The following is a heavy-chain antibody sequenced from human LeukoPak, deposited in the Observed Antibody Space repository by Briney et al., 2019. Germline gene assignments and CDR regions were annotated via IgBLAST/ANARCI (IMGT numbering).Heavy chain of an antibody. D-gene: IGHD3-22*01. CDR1: GYTFSSYY. Sequence: ASVKVSCKASGYTFSSYYMHWVRQAPGQGLEWMGIINPSGGSTSYAQKFQGRVTMTRDMSTSTVYMELSSLRSEDTAVYYCAREPHDSSGYYECYFDYWGQGILVTVSS. CDR2: INPSGGST. J-gene: IGHJ4*02. V-gene: IGHV1-46*01. CDR3: AREPHDSSGYYECYFDY.